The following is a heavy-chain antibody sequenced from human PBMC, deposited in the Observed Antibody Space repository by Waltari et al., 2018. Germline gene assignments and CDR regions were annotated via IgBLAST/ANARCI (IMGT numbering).Heavy chain of an antibody. CDR3: ASGRSSWYSTFDY. V-gene: IGHV3-53*01. CDR2: IYGGGST. J-gene: IGHJ4*02. D-gene: IGHD6-13*01. Sequence: EVQLVESGGGLIQPGGSLRLSCAASGFTVSSNYMSWVRQGPGMGLEWVSVIYGGGSTYYASSVKGRFTISRDNSKNTLYLQMNSLRAEDTAVYCCASGRSSWYSTFDYWGQGTLVTVSS. CDR1: GFTVSSNY.